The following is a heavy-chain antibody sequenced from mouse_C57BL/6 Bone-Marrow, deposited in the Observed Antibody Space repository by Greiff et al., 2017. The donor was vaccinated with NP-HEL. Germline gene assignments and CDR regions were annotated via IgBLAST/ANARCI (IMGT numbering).Heavy chain of an antibody. J-gene: IGHJ4*01. CDR3: ASRRLLYYYAMDY. D-gene: IGHD1-1*01. CDR1: GYTFTSYG. Sequence: QVQLQQSGAELARPGASVKLSCKASGYTFTSYGISWVKQRTGQGLEWIGEIYPRSGNTYYNEKFKGKATLTADKSSSTAYMELRSLTSEDSAVYFCASRRLLYYYAMDYWGQGTSVTVSS. CDR2: IYPRSGNT. V-gene: IGHV1-81*01.